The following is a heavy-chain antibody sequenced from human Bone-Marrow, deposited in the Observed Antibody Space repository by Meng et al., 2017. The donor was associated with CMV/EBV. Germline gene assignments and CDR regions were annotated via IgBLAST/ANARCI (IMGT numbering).Heavy chain of an antibody. V-gene: IGHV3-30*02. D-gene: IGHD2-2*01. J-gene: IGHJ4*02. Sequence: GESLKISCAASGFTFSSYSMNWVRQAPGKGLEWVAFIRYDGSNKYYADSVKGRFSISRENAKSSLYLQMNSLTAGDTAVYYCAKSTTSSYYFDDWGQGTLVTVSS. CDR1: GFTFSSYS. CDR3: AKSTTSSYYFDD. CDR2: IRYDGSNK.